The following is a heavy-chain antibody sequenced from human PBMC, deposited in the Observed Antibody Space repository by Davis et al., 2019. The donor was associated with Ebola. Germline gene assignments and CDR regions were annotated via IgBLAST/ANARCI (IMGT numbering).Heavy chain of an antibody. CDR2: IRSKAYGGTT. V-gene: IGHV3-49*03. CDR1: GFTFGDYA. D-gene: IGHD1-14*01. CDR3: TTVTTIDY. Sequence: GESLKLSCTASGFTFGDYAMSWFRQAPGKGLEWVGFIRSKAYGGTTEYAASVKGRFTISRDDSKNTLYLQMNSLKPEDTAVYYCTTVTTIDYWGQGTLVTVSS. J-gene: IGHJ4*02.